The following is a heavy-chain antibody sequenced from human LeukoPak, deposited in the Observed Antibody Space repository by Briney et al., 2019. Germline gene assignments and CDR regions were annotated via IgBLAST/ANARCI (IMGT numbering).Heavy chain of an antibody. CDR2: ISGSGGST. V-gene: IGHV3-23*01. Sequence: GGSLRLSCADSGFTFSSFAMNCVRQAPGKGLEWVSGISGSGGSTYYADSVRGRFTISRDNSKNTLYLQMNSLRAEDTAVYYCAKDSYGSSSIPYFFDYWGQGTLVTVSS. CDR1: GFTFSSFA. CDR3: AKDSYGSSSIPYFFDY. D-gene: IGHD2-2*01. J-gene: IGHJ4*02.